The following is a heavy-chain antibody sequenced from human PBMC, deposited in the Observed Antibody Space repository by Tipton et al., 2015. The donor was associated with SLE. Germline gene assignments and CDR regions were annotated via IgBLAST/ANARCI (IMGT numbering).Heavy chain of an antibody. V-gene: IGHV4-34*01. Sequence: TLSLTCAVYGGSFSGYYWSWIRQPPGKGLEWIGKINHSGSTNYNPSLKSRVTISIDTSKNQFSLKLSSVTAADTAVYYCARLSGYAFDIWGQGTMVTVSS. CDR1: GGSFSGYY. J-gene: IGHJ3*02. CDR3: ARLSGYAFDI. D-gene: IGHD7-27*01. CDR2: INHSGST.